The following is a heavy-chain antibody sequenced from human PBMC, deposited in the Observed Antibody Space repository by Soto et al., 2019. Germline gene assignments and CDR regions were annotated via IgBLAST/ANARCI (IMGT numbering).Heavy chain of an antibody. CDR2: IYSGGST. CDR1: GFTESRNY. D-gene: IGHD3-16*02. J-gene: IGHJ6*02. V-gene: IGHV3-66*01. Sequence: PGGSLRLSCAAAGFTESRNYMSWVRKAPGKGLEWVSVIYSGGSTYYADSVKGRFTISRDNSKNTLYLQMNSLRDEDTAVYYCAREIMITFGGLIAPAYAMDVWGQGTTVTVSS. CDR3: AREIMITFGGLIAPAYAMDV.